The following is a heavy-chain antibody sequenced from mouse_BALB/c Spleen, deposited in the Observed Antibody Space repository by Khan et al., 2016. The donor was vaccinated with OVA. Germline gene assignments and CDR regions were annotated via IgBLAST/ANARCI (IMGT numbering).Heavy chain of an antibody. CDR3: ARDDYFVGDAMDY. CDR1: GYAFTTYY. CDR2: IYPGNINT. D-gene: IGHD2-4*01. J-gene: IGHJ4*01. Sequence: QVQLQQSGPELVKPGASVRISCKASGYAFTTYYIHWVKQRPGQGLEWIGWIYPGNINTKYNEKFKGKVTLTADNSSSTVYMQVISLTSEDSAVYFCARDDYFVGDAMDYWGQGTSVTVSS. V-gene: IGHV1S56*01.